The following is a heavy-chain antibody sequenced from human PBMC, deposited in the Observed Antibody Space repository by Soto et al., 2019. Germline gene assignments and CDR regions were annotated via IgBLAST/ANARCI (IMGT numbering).Heavy chain of an antibody. CDR2: ISGGGGRI. J-gene: IGHJ4*02. D-gene: IGHD2-2*01. CDR1: GFTFSNYD. CDR3: AKRPASLVCFDY. V-gene: IGHV3-23*01. Sequence: EVQLLESGGGLVQPGGSLRLSCAASGFTFSNYDMSWVRQAPGKGLEWVSTISGGGGRIYYADSVKGPFTSSRDNSKNKLYMQMNSLTAEDTAVYYWAKRPASLVCFDYWGQGTLVTVSS.